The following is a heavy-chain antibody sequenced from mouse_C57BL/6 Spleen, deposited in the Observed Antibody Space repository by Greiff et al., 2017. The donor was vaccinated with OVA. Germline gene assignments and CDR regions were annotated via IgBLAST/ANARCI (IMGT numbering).Heavy chain of an antibody. CDR3: ARGSSGYFAWFAY. Sequence: VKLQESGAELARPGASVKMSCKASGYTFTSYTMHWVKQRPGQGLEWIGYINPSSGYTKYNQKFKDKATLTADKSSSTAYMQLSSLTSEDSAVYYCARGSSGYFAWFAYWGQGTLVTVSA. D-gene: IGHD3-2*02. J-gene: IGHJ3*01. CDR1: GYTFTSYT. V-gene: IGHV1-4*01. CDR2: INPSSGYT.